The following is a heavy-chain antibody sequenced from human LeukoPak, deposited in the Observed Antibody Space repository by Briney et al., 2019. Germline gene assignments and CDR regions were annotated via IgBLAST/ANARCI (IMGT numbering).Heavy chain of an antibody. CDR1: GFTFSGYG. CDR3: ARGLYDFWSGYPHVLGY. Sequence: GRSLRLSCAASGFTFSGYGMHWVRQAPGKGLEWVAVIWYDGSNKYYADSVKGRFTISRDNSKNTLYLQMNSLRAEDTAVYYCARGLYDFWSGYPHVLGYWGQGTLVTVSS. CDR2: IWYDGSNK. J-gene: IGHJ4*02. V-gene: IGHV3-33*01. D-gene: IGHD3-3*01.